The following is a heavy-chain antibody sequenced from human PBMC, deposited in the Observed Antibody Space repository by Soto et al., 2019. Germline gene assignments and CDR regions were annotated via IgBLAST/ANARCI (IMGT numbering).Heavy chain of an antibody. D-gene: IGHD1-20*01. Sequence: GRSLRLSCPVSGFPLEKYGMNWDWQAPGKGLERVSSISFSGDYIYYADSVKGRFTISRDNSRNSLYLQMNRLGVDDPALYFCARATYNWNHEYWGPGTQVTVSS. V-gene: IGHV3-21*01. CDR2: ISFSGDYI. CDR3: ARATYNWNHEY. J-gene: IGHJ4*02. CDR1: GFPLEKYG.